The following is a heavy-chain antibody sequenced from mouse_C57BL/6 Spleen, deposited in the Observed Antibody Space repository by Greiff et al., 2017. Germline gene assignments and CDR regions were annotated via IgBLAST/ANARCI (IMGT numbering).Heavy chain of an antibody. D-gene: IGHD1-1*01. J-gene: IGHJ4*01. CDR1: GYAFSSSW. CDR2: INPSTGGT. V-gene: IGHV1-42*01. Sequence: VQLQQSGPELVKPGASVKISCKASGYAFSSSWMNWVKQSPEKSLEWIGEINPSTGGTTYNQKFKAKATLTVDKSSSTAYMQLKSLTSEDSAVYYCASTVVAKYYAMDYWGQGTSVTVSS. CDR3: ASTVVAKYYAMDY.